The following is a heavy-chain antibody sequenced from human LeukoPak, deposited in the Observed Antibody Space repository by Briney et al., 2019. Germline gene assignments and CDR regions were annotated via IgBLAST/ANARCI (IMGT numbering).Heavy chain of an antibody. J-gene: IGHJ4*02. CDR2: IYYSGST. D-gene: IGHD6-19*01. V-gene: IGHV4-39*01. Sequence: PSETLSLTCTVSGGSFSSSSYYWGWIRQPPGKGLEWIGSIYYSGSTYYNPSLKSRVTISVDTSKNQFSLNLSSVTAADTAVHYCVRAETYSSGLLGDWGQGTLVTVSS. CDR3: VRAETYSSGLLGD. CDR1: GGSFSSSSYY.